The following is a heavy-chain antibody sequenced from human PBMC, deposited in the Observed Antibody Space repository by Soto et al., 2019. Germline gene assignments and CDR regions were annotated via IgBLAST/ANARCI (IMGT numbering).Heavy chain of an antibody. CDR3: ARDKSITNWFDP. J-gene: IGHJ5*02. D-gene: IGHD1-20*01. CDR2: IIPILGTA. CDR1: GGTFSSYT. V-gene: IGHV1-69*08. Sequence: SVKVSCKASGGTFSSYTISWVRQAPGQGLEWMGRIIPILGTANYAQKFQGRVTITADESTSTAYMELSSLRSEDTAVYYCARDKSITNWFDPWGQGTLVTVSS.